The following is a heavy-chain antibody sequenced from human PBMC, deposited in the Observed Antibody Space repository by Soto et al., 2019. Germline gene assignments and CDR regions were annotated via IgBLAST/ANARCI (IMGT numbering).Heavy chain of an antibody. Sequence: PGGSLKLSCAASGFTFNSYSMNWVRQAPGKGLEWVPSISSSSSYIYYADSVKGRFTISRDNAKNSLYLQMNSLRAEDTAVYYCARDQNGDLHLYYFDYWGQGALVTVSS. CDR2: ISSSSSYI. J-gene: IGHJ4*02. V-gene: IGHV3-21*01. CDR3: ARDQNGDLHLYYFDY. CDR1: GFTFNSYS. D-gene: IGHD4-17*01.